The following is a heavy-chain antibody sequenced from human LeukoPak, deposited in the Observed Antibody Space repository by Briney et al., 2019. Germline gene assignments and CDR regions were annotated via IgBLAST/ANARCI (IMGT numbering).Heavy chain of an antibody. D-gene: IGHD3-16*02. Sequence: SQTLSLTCAVSGDSISSGGYYWSWIRQHPGKGLEWQGYIYYSGSTYYNPSLKSRATISVDTSKNQFSLKMSSVTAADTEVYYCARVARGNYDYVWGSYRADAFDIWGQGTMVTVSS. CDR3: ARVARGNYDYVWGSYRADAFDI. V-gene: IGHV4-31*11. J-gene: IGHJ3*02. CDR1: GDSISSGGYY. CDR2: IYYSGST.